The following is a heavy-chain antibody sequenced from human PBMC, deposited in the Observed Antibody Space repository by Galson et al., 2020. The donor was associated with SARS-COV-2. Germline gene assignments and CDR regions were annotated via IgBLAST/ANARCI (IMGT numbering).Heavy chain of an antibody. D-gene: IGHD3-3*01. J-gene: IGHJ6*03. Sequence: QLGESLKISCAASGFTFSSYAMHWVRQAPGKGLEWVAVISYDGSNKYYADSVKGRFTISRDNSKNTLYLQMNSLRAEDTAVYYCARDSTYYDFWSGYIGVDTAMVAYEGKYMDVWGKGTTVTVSS. CDR1: GFTFSSYA. CDR2: ISYDGSNK. V-gene: IGHV3-30*04. CDR3: ARDSTYYDFWSGYIGVDTAMVAYEGKYMDV.